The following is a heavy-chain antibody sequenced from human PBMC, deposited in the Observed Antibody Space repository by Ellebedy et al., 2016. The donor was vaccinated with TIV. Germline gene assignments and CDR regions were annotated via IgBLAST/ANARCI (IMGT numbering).Heavy chain of an antibody. D-gene: IGHD1-26*01. Sequence: AASVKVSCKAAGYTFTSYGISWVRQAPGQGLEWMGWISAYNGNTNYAQKLQGRVTMTTDTSTTTAFMELRSLRSDDAAVYFCARDRRSGMSGDYWGQGTLVTVSS. CDR1: GYTFTSYG. CDR2: ISAYNGNT. J-gene: IGHJ4*02. CDR3: ARDRRSGMSGDY. V-gene: IGHV1-18*01.